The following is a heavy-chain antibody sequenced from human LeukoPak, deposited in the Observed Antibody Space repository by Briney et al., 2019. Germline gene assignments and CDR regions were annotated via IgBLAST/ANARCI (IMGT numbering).Heavy chain of an antibody. D-gene: IGHD3-16*01. CDR2: IYYSGST. J-gene: IGHJ4*02. CDR3: ARGGSDGTFDY. Sequence: SKTLSLTCTVSGGSISSYYWSWIRQPPGKGLEWIGYIYYSGSTNYNYNPSLKSRVTVSVDTSKNQFSLKLSSVTAADTAVYYCARGGSDGTFDYWGQGTLVTVSS. V-gene: IGHV4-59*08. CDR1: GGSISSYY.